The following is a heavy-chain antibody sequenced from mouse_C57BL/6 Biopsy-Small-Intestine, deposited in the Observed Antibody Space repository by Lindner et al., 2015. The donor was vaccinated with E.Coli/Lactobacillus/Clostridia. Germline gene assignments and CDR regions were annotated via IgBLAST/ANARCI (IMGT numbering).Heavy chain of an antibody. V-gene: IGHV1-84*02. CDR2: INPNSGET. Sequence: SVKVSCKASGYTFSDYYMHWLRQAPGQGLELMGWINPNSGETYYTEKFQDWVVLTRDASIFTVYMELSSLRLDDTAVYYCARDLMWSGGTTFDLWGQGTLVTVS. D-gene: IGHD1-1*01. CDR1: GYTFSDYY. J-gene: IGHJ3*01. CDR3: ARDLMWSGGTTFDL.